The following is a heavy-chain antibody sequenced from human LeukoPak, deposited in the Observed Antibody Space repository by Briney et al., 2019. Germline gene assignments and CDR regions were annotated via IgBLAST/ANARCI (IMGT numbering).Heavy chain of an antibody. CDR3: ARQRGPTYYYDSSGYKNYYYGMDV. Sequence: SETLSLTCTVSGGSISSYYWSWIRQPPGKGLEWIGYIYYSGSTNYNPSLKSRVTISVDTSKNQFSLKLSSVTAADTAVYYCARQRGPTYYYDSSGYKNYYYGMDVWGQGTTVTVSS. J-gene: IGHJ6*02. V-gene: IGHV4-59*08. CDR2: IYYSGST. D-gene: IGHD3-22*01. CDR1: GGSISSYY.